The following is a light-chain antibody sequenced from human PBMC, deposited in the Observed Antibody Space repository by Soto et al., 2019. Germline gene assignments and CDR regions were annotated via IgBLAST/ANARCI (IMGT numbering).Light chain of an antibody. Sequence: DIVLTQSTGTLSLSPGERATLSCRASQSVNSDYLAWFQQKPGQAPRLLIYGASTRTTGIPDRFSGSGSGTDFTLTISRLEPEDFAVYYCQQSETFGQGTKVDIK. V-gene: IGKV3-20*01. CDR2: GAS. CDR1: QSVNSDY. CDR3: QQSET. J-gene: IGKJ1*01.